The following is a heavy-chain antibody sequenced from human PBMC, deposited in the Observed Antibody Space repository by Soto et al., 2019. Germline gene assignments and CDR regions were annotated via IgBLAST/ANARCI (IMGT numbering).Heavy chain of an antibody. CDR3: ARVGVAARYYFDY. CDR2: INAGNGNT. CDR1: GYTFTSYA. V-gene: IGHV1-3*01. J-gene: IGHJ4*02. D-gene: IGHD6-6*01. Sequence: ASVKVSCKASGYTFTSYAMHWVRQAPGQRLEWMGWINAGNGNTKYSQKFQGRVTITRDTSASTAYMELSSLRSEDTAVYYCARVGVAARYYFDYGGQGTLVTVSS.